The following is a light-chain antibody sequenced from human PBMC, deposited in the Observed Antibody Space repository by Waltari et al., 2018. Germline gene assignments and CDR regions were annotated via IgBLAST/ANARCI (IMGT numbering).Light chain of an antibody. J-gene: IGKJ3*01. Sequence: EIVLTQSPGTLYLSPGERATLSCRASQSVSSSYLAWYQQKRGQAPRLLIYGATRRATGIPDSVSGSGSGTDFTLTISRLEPEDFAVYYCQQYGTSPFTFGPGTKVDIK. CDR2: GAT. V-gene: IGKV3-20*01. CDR1: QSVSSSY. CDR3: QQYGTSPFT.